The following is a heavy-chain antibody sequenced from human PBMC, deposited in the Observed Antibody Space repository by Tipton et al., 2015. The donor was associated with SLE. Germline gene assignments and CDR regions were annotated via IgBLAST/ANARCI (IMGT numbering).Heavy chain of an antibody. CDR3: ARGRPIGSFDI. V-gene: IGHV4-59*01. Sequence: TLSLTCTVSGDSFNLYYWTWIRQPPGKGLEWIAYIYDSGSTSYNPSLKTRVTISVDTPKNQFSLKLTSVSAADTAVCFCARGRPIGSFDIWGQGTMVTVSS. J-gene: IGHJ3*02. CDR2: IYDSGST. D-gene: IGHD3-10*01. CDR1: GDSFNLYY.